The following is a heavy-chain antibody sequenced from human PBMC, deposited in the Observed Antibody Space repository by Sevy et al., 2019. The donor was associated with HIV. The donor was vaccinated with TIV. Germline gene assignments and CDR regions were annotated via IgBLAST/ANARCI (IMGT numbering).Heavy chain of an antibody. CDR2: ISYDGSHK. Sequence: GGSLRLSCAASGFTFSSYGMQWVRQAPGKGLEWVALISYDGSHKDYVHSVKGRFTTSRDNSKNTLYLQMNSLKPEDTAIYYCAKGLAKWGVLGIDSWGQGTLVTVSS. J-gene: IGHJ4*02. CDR1: GFTFSSYG. D-gene: IGHD1-26*01. V-gene: IGHV3-30*18. CDR3: AKGLAKWGVLGIDS.